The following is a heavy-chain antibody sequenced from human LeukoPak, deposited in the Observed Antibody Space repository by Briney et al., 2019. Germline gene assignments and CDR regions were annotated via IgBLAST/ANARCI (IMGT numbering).Heavy chain of an antibody. J-gene: IGHJ4*02. V-gene: IGHV3-48*02. CDR1: GFTFSTYN. Sequence: GGSLRLSCAASGFTFSTYNMNWVRQAPGKGLEWVSYISTDSDSIYYADSVKGRFTISRDNAKNSLYLQMNSLRDEDTAVYYCARDIPYGLSYFDYWGQGTLVTVSS. CDR3: ARDIPYGLSYFDY. D-gene: IGHD2-2*02. CDR2: ISTDSDSI.